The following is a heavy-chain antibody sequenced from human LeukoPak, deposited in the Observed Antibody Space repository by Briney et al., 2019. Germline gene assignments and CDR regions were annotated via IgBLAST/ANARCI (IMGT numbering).Heavy chain of an antibody. J-gene: IGHJ4*02. CDR1: GFTFSSYA. CDR3: AFICSTPSCLLDY. CDR2: ISYDGSNK. Sequence: GSLRLSCAASGFTFSSYAMSWVRQAPGKGLEWVAVISYDGSNKYYADSVKGRFTISRDNSKNTLYLQMNSLRAEDTAVYYCAFICSTPSCLLDYWGQGTLVTVSS. V-gene: IGHV3-30*03. D-gene: IGHD2-2*01.